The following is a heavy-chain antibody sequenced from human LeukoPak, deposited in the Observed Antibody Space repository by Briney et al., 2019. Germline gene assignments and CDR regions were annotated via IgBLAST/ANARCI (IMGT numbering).Heavy chain of an antibody. CDR1: GYTFTSYY. Sequence: ASVKVSCKASGYTFTSYYMHWVRQAPGQGLEWMGWINPNGGGTNYAQTFQGWVTMTRDKSISTAYMQLSRLRSDDTAVYYCARGTRSVVVVPAVSLDYWGQGTLVTVSS. CDR2: INPNGGGT. CDR3: ARGTRSVVVVPAVSLDY. J-gene: IGHJ4*02. V-gene: IGHV1-2*04. D-gene: IGHD2-2*01.